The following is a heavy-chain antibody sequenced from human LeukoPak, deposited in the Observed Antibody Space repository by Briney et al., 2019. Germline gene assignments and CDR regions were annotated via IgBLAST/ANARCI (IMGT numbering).Heavy chain of an antibody. D-gene: IGHD3-10*01. V-gene: IGHV3-11*01. CDR2: ISSSGSTI. J-gene: IGHJ4*02. CDR3: AKGRYGSGRYYFDY. Sequence: PGGSLRLSCAASGFIFSDYYMSWIRQAPGKGLEWVSYISSSGSTIYYADSVRGRFTISRDNAKNSLYLQMNSLRAEDTAVYYCAKGRYGSGRYYFDYWGQGTLVTVSS. CDR1: GFIFSDYY.